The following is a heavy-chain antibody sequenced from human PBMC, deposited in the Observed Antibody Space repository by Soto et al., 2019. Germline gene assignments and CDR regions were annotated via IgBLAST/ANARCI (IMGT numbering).Heavy chain of an antibody. V-gene: IGHV4-59*01. Sequence: QVQLQESGPGLVKPSETLSLTCTVSGGSISSYYWSWIRQPPGKGLEWIGYIYYSGSTNYNPSLNGRVPLSVDTSKNPFSLKLSSVTAADTAVYYCARFNWYFDLWGRGTLVTVSS. CDR3: ARFNWYFDL. J-gene: IGHJ2*01. CDR2: IYYSGST. CDR1: GGSISSYY.